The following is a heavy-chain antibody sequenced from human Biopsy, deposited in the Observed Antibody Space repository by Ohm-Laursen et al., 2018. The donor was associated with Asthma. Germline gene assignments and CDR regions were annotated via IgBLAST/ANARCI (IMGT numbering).Heavy chain of an antibody. CDR1: GFSVSSNY. CDR3: ARDPAGYYYFDY. D-gene: IGHD3-22*01. J-gene: IGHJ4*02. Sequence: SLRLSCAASGFSVSSNYMSWVRQAPGKGLEWVSVIYSGGSTYYADSVKGRFTIPRDNSKNTLYLQMNSLRAEDTAVYYCARDPAGYYYFDYWGQGTLVTVSS. V-gene: IGHV3-53*01. CDR2: IYSGGST.